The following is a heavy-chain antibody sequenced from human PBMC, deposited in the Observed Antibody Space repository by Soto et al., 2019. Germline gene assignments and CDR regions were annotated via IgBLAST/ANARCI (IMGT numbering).Heavy chain of an antibody. D-gene: IGHD6-13*01. CDR3: ARDRESSYYYYYGMDV. CDR2: ISSSSSTI. Sequence: EVQPVESGGGLVQPGGSLRLSCAASGFTFSSYSMNWVRQAPGKGLEWVSYISSSSSTIHYADSVKGRFTISRDNAKNSLYLQMNSLRDEDTAVYYCARDRESSYYYYYGMDVWGQGTTVTVSS. V-gene: IGHV3-48*02. CDR1: GFTFSSYS. J-gene: IGHJ6*02.